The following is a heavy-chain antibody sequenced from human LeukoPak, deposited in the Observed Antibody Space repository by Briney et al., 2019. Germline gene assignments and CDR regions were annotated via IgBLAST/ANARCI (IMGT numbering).Heavy chain of an antibody. V-gene: IGHV3-30*04. CDR3: AKVYDSSGYLLNFYYYYYYMDV. J-gene: IGHJ6*03. Sequence: PGGSLRLSCAASGFTFSSYAMHWVRQAPGKGLEWVAVISYDGSNKYYADSVKGRFTISRDNSKNTLYLQMNSLRAEDTAVYYCAKVYDSSGYLLNFYYYYYYMDVWGKGTTVTISS. CDR2: ISYDGSNK. D-gene: IGHD3-22*01. CDR1: GFTFSSYA.